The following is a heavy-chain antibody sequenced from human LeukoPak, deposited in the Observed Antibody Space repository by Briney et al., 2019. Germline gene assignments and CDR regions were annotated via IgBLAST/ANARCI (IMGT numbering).Heavy chain of an antibody. CDR1: GFTFSSYE. J-gene: IGHJ4*02. CDR3: AKFALRYCSGGSCHPFDY. Sequence: GGSLRLSCVASGFTFSSYEMNWVRQAPGKGLEWVSAISGSGGSTYYADSVKGRFIISRDNSKNTLYLQMNSLRAEDTAVYYCAKFALRYCSGGSCHPFDYWGQGTLVTVSS. CDR2: ISGSGGST. D-gene: IGHD2-15*01. V-gene: IGHV3-23*01.